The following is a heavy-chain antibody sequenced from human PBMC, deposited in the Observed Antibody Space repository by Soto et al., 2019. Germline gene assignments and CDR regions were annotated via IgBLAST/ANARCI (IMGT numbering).Heavy chain of an antibody. V-gene: IGHV3-23*01. CDR1: GFTFTTCD. CDR2: VTTTGDNT. Sequence: EMQLLESGGALVQPGGSLRLSCAAAGFTFTTCDRSWVRQAPGKGLEWVSTVTTTGDNTYYADSVKGRFSISRDNSKNTLYLQRNSLRVEDTALYYCAKHWDDWGQGTLVTVSS. CDR3: AKHWDD. J-gene: IGHJ1*01. D-gene: IGHD1-1*01.